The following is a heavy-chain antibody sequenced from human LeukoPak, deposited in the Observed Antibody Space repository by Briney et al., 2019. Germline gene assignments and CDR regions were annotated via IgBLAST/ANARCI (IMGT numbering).Heavy chain of an antibody. D-gene: IGHD2-21*01. CDR2: ITWNSGII. CDR1: GFTFDDYA. CDR3: AKIGGVDYYFDY. V-gene: IGHV3-9*01. Sequence: GGSLRLSCAASGFTFDDYAMHWVRQAPGKGLEWASGITWNSGIIGYADSVKGRFTISRDNAKNSLYLQMNSLRAEDTAFYYCAKIGGVDYYFDYWGQGTLVTVSS. J-gene: IGHJ4*02.